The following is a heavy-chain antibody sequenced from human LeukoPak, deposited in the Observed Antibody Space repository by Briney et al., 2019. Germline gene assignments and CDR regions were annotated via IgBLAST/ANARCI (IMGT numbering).Heavy chain of an antibody. D-gene: IGHD6-19*01. CDR3: AREGGRDSSGWYNWFDP. CDR2: LYYSGST. CDR1: GFSISSYY. V-gene: IGHV4-59*01. J-gene: IGHJ5*02. Sequence: PSETLSLTCTGSGFSISSYYWSWLRQPPGKGLEWLGYLYYSGSTNYNPSLKSRVTISVDTSKNQFSLKLSSVTAADTAVYFCAREGGRDSSGWYNWFDPWGQGTLVTVSS.